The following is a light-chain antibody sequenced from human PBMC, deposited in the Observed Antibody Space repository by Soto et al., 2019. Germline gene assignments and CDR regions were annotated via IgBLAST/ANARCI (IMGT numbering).Light chain of an antibody. CDR3: QHYENWLALT. V-gene: IGKV3-15*01. CDR1: HSVSSN. J-gene: IGKJ4*01. CDR2: GAS. Sequence: IELTGCPSTLSVSPGQRSTLSFRPIHSVSSNLAWYQQKPGQAPRLLIYGASTRATGIPARFSGSGSGTDFTLTISSLQSEDSAVYFCQHYENWLALTFGGGTKVDIK.